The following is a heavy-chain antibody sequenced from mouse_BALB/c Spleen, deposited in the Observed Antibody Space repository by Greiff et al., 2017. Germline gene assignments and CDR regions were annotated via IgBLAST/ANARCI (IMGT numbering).Heavy chain of an antibody. CDR2: IRNKANGYTT. D-gene: IGHD2-4*01. Sequence: EVKVVESGGGLVQPGGSLRLSCATSGFTFTDYYMSWVRQPPGKALEWLGFIRNKANGYTTEYSASVKGRFTISRDNSQSILYLQMNTLRAEDSATYYCARETMITWYFDVWGAGTTVTVSS. CDR1: GFTFTDYY. V-gene: IGHV7-3*02. J-gene: IGHJ1*01. CDR3: ARETMITWYFDV.